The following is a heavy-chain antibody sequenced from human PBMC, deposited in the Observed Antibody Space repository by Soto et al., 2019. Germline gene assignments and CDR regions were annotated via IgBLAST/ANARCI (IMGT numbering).Heavy chain of an antibody. CDR3: AKAYRGGYCSGGSCYSYYYCIDV. D-gene: IGHD2-15*01. V-gene: IGHV3-30*18. CDR1: GFTFSSYG. Sequence: GGSLRLSCAASGFTFSSYGMHWVRQAPGKGLEWVAVISYDGSNKYYVDSVKGRFTISRDDSKNTLYLQMNSLRAEDPAVYYCAKAYRGGYCSGGSCYSYYYCIDVWGQGTPVTVSS. J-gene: IGHJ6*02. CDR2: ISYDGSNK.